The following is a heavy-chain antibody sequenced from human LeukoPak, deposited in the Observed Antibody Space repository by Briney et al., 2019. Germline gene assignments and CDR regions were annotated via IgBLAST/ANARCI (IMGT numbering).Heavy chain of an antibody. D-gene: IGHD3-10*01. Sequence: SETLSLTCSVSGGSISSYYWSWIRQPAGKGLEWIGRIYTSGSTNYNPSLKSRVTISVDTSKNQFSLKLSSVTAADTAVYYCARVGYYYGSGRTYNWFDPWGQGTLVTVSS. CDR3: ARVGYYYGSGRTYNWFDP. V-gene: IGHV4-4*07. CDR1: GGSISSYY. CDR2: IYTSGST. J-gene: IGHJ5*02.